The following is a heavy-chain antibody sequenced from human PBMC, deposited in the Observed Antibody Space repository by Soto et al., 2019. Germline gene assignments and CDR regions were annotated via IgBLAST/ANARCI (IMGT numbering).Heavy chain of an antibody. V-gene: IGHV3-74*01. CDR2: INSDGSST. D-gene: IGHD3-10*01. CDR3: ARAVDYYGSEGYFDY. Sequence: EVQLVESGGGLVQPGGSLRLSCAASGFTFSSYWMHWVRQAPGKGLVWVSRINSDGSSTSYADSVKGRFTISRDNTKNTLYLQITSLRAEDTDVYYCARAVDYYGSEGYFDYWGQGTLVTVSS. CDR1: GFTFSSYW. J-gene: IGHJ4*02.